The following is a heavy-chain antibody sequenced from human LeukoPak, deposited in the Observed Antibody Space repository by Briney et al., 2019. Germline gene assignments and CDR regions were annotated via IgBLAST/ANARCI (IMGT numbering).Heavy chain of an antibody. D-gene: IGHD4-11*01. CDR1: GGSISSSSDY. V-gene: IGHV4-39*01. CDR3: ARHSSMTTVTIRP. J-gene: IGHJ5*02. Sequence: PSETLSLTCTVSGGSISSSSDYWGWIRQPPGKGLEWIGSMWIGSVYHSGSTYYNPSLKSRVTISVDTSKNQFSLKLSSVTAADTAVYYCARHSSMTTVTIRPWGQGTLVTVSS. CDR2: VYHSGST.